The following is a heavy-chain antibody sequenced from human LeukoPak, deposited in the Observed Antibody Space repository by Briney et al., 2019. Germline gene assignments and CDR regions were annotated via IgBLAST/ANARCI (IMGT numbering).Heavy chain of an antibody. J-gene: IGHJ6*03. CDR2: ISSGSSYI. V-gene: IGHV3-21*01. CDR1: GFIFSNYN. CDR3: ARDSHTTDYYYMDV. D-gene: IGHD1-1*01. Sequence: GGSLRLSCAASGFIFSNYNMNWVRQAPGKGLEWVSSISSGSSYIYYADSVKGRFTISRDNAKNSLYLQMNSLRAEDTAVYYCARDSHTTDYYYMDVWGKGTTVTISS.